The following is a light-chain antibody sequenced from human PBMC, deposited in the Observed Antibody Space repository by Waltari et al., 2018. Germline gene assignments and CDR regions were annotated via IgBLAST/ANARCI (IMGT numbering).Light chain of an antibody. V-gene: IGLV2-11*01. Sequence: QSALSQPRPFSGSPGQSVTISCRGSSRDVGSFNYVSWYQQYPGKAPKFMIYDVSKRPSGVPDRFSGSKSGNTASLTISGLQPEDEADYYCCSYGTSPLYVFGTGTKVTVL. CDR3: CSYGTSPLYV. CDR2: DVS. J-gene: IGLJ1*01. CDR1: SRDVGSFNY.